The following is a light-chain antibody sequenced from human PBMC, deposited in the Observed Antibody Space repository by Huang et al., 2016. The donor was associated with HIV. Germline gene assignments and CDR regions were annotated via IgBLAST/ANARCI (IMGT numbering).Light chain of an antibody. CDR1: QSVLYKSDKRKY. V-gene: IGKV4-1*01. J-gene: IGKJ2*01. Sequence: IVMTQSPESLSVSLGARATINCKSSQSVLYKSDKRKYVAWYQEKPGQSPKVLIYWASTRQSGVPDRCLGSGSGTNFTLTIDSFQAEDVALYYCQQYFSTPTFGLGTKLEI. CDR3: QQYFSTPT. CDR2: WAS.